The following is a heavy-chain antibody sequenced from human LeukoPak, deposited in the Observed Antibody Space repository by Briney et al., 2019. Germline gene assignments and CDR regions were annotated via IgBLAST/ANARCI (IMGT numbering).Heavy chain of an antibody. CDR1: GGSISSYY. CDR2: IYIGGST. D-gene: IGHD1-26*01. J-gene: IGHJ3*02. Sequence: PSETLSLTCTVSGGSISSYYWNWIRQSAGKGLEWIGRIYIGGSTSYNPSLKSRVTMSVDTSKIQFSLNLTSVTAADTAMYYCARGPRMVAMSGYAFDIWGPGTTVIVSS. CDR3: ARGPRMVAMSGYAFDI. V-gene: IGHV4-4*07.